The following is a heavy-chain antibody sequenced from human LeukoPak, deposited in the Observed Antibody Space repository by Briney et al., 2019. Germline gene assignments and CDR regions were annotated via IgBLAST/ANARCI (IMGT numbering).Heavy chain of an antibody. CDR2: IYTSGST. CDR1: GGSISSGSYY. CDR3: AGHPLGIAAAGRVF. J-gene: IGHJ4*02. V-gene: IGHV4-61*02. Sequence: SETLSLTXTVSGGSISSGSYYWSWIRQPAGKGLEWIGRIYTSGSTNYNPSLKSRVTISVDTSKNQFSLKLSSVTAADTAVYYCAGHPLGIAAAGRVFWGQGTLVTVSS. D-gene: IGHD6-13*01.